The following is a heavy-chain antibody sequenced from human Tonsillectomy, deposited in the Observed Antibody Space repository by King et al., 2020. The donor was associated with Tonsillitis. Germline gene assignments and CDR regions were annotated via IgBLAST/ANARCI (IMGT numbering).Heavy chain of an antibody. CDR1: GYTFTSYG. CDR3: AREGGGFTDFWSGYYGYYFDY. Sequence: QLVQSGAEVKKPGASVKVSCKASGYTFTSYGISWVRQAPGQGLEWMGWISAYNGNTNYAQKLQGRVTMTTDTSTSTAYMELRSLRSDDTAVYYCAREGGGFTDFWSGYYGYYFDYWGQGTLVTVSS. J-gene: IGHJ4*02. CDR2: ISAYNGNT. D-gene: IGHD3-3*01. V-gene: IGHV1-18*01.